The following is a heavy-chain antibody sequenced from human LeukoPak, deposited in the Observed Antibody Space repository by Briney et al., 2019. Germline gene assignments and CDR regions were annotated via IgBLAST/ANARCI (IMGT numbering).Heavy chain of an antibody. J-gene: IGHJ6*02. V-gene: IGHV4-59*01. CDR3: ARFDIPYYGMDV. CDR1: GGSISSYY. Sequence: SETLSLTCTVSGGSISSYYWSWIRQPPGKGLEWIGYIHYSGSTNYNPSLKSRVTISVDTSKNEFSLKLSSVTAADTAVYYCARFDIPYYGMDVWGQGTTVTVSS. D-gene: IGHD2-15*01. CDR2: IHYSGST.